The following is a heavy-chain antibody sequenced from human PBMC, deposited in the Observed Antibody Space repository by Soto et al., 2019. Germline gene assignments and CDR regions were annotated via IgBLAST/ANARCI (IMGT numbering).Heavy chain of an antibody. CDR1: GYTFTGYY. D-gene: IGHD6-19*01. CDR3: ARIWFSSGWHFDY. Sequence: ASVKVSCKASGYTFTGYYMHWVRQAPGQGLEWMGWINPNSGDTNYAQKFQGRVTMTRDTSISTAYMELSRLRSDDTAVYYCARIWFSSGWHFDYWGQGTLVTVSS. V-gene: IGHV1-2*02. J-gene: IGHJ4*02. CDR2: INPNSGDT.